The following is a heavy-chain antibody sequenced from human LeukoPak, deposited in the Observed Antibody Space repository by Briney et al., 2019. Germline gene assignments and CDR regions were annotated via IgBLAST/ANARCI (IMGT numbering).Heavy chain of an antibody. V-gene: IGHV3-23*01. CDR1: GFTFSNYA. D-gene: IGHD1-26*01. J-gene: IGHJ4*02. Sequence: GGSLRLSCAASGFTFSNYAMSWVRQAPGKGLEWVSSVTSNGFNTYYADSVKGRFTISRDNSENTLYLQMTGLRGEDTAVYYCAKPGVGATPLLTPHEYWGRGTLLTVSS. CDR2: VTSNGFNT. CDR3: AKPGVGATPLLTPHEY.